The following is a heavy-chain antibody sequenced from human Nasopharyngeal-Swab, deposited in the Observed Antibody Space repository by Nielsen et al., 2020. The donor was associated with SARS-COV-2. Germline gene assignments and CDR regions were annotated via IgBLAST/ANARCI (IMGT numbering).Heavy chain of an antibody. D-gene: IGHD1-26*01. CDR2: FDPEDGEK. CDR3: ATDLPVRRSEWELLQAPYYYYGMDV. CDR1: GYTLTELS. Sequence: ASVQVSCKVSGYTLTELSMHWVRQAPGKGLEWMGGFDPEDGEKIYAQKFQGRVTMTEDTSTDTAYMELSSLRSEDTAVYYCATDLPVRRSEWELLQAPYYYYGMDVWGQGTTVTVSS. V-gene: IGHV1-24*01. J-gene: IGHJ6*02.